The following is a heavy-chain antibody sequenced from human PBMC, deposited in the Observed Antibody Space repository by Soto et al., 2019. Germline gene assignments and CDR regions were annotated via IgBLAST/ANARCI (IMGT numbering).Heavy chain of an antibody. V-gene: IGHV1-69*01. CDR1: GGTFSSYA. D-gene: IGHD5-12*01. J-gene: IGHJ4*02. CDR3: ARARGLDGAYDFYFDY. Sequence: QVQLVQSGAEVKKPGSSVKVSCKASGGTFSSYAISWVRQAPGQGLEWMGGIIPIFGTANYAQKFQGRVTITADESTSTAHMELSSLRSEDTAVYYCARARGLDGAYDFYFDYWGQGTLVTVSS. CDR2: IIPIFGTA.